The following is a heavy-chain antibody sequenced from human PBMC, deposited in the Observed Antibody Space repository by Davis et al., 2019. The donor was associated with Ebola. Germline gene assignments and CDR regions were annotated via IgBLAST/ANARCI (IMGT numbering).Heavy chain of an antibody. CDR1: GFTFDHYA. CDR2: ILWNSGSI. CDR3: AKDSVYGMDI. J-gene: IGHJ6*02. V-gene: IGHV3-9*01. Sequence: GESLIISCASSGFTFDHYAMHWVRQAPRKGLECGPGILWNSGSIGYAHSVKGRFTISRDNAKNSLYLQMDSLRAEDTALYYCAKDSVYGMDIWGQGTTVTVSS.